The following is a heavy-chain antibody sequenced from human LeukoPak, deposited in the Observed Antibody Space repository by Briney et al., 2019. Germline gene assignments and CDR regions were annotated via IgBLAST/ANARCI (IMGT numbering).Heavy chain of an antibody. CDR3: ASSPDNSNHRYYYMDV. D-gene: IGHD1-14*01. CDR2: INHSGST. V-gene: IGHV4-34*01. Sequence: PSETLSLTCAVNGGSFSGYYWSWIRQPPGKGLEWIGEINHSGSTNYNPSLKSRVTISVDTSKNQFSLKLSSVTAADTAVYYCASSPDNSNHRYYYMDVWGKGTTVTVSS. J-gene: IGHJ6*03. CDR1: GGSFSGYY.